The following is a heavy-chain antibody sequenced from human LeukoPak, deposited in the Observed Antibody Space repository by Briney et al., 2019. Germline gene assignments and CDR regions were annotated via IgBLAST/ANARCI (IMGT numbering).Heavy chain of an antibody. D-gene: IGHD3-22*01. CDR3: ARLGPLFYDSSGYYYFWYFDL. CDR1: GGSISSGGYY. CDR2: IYHSGST. V-gene: IGHV4-30-2*01. Sequence: KPSETLSLTCAVSGGSISSGGYYWSWIRQPPGKGLEWIGYIYHSGSTYYNPSLKSRVTISVDRSKNQFSLKLSSVTAADTAVYYCARLGPLFYDSSGYYYFWYFDLWSRGTLVTVSS. J-gene: IGHJ2*01.